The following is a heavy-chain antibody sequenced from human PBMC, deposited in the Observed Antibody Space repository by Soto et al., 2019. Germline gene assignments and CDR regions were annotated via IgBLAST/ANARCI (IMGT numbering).Heavy chain of an antibody. CDR1: GFTFSSYG. J-gene: IGHJ4*02. V-gene: IGHV3-33*01. CDR2: IWYDGSNK. CDR3: ARDSGSYLR. Sequence: QVQLVESGGGVVQPGRSLRLSCAASGFTFSSYGMHWVRQAPGKGLEWVAVIWYDGSNKYYADSVKGRFTISRDNSKNTLYLQMNSLGAEDTAVYYCARDSGSYLRWGQGTLVTVSS. D-gene: IGHD1-26*01.